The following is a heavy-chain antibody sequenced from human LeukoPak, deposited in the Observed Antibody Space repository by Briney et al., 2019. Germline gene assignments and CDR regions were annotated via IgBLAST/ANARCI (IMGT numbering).Heavy chain of an antibody. CDR2: IRYDGRNK. D-gene: IGHD3-10*01. CDR3: AKDRGYASGSYDFDY. V-gene: IGHV3-30*02. Sequence: GGCLRLSCVASGFTFSSYGMHWVRDAPGRGLEWGAFIRYDGRNKYYTDSVKGRFTLSRDNSKNTLYLQMNSLRAEDTAVYYCAKDRGYASGSYDFDYWGQGTLVTVSS. J-gene: IGHJ4*02. CDR1: GFTFSSYG.